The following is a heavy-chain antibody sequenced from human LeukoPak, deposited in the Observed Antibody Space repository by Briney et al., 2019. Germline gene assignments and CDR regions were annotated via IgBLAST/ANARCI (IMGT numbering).Heavy chain of an antibody. Sequence: PGGSLRLSCAASGFPFSTYAMSWVRQTPGKGLEWVSAISGSGGSTYYADSVKGRFTISRDNSKNTLYLQMSSLRAEDTALYYCAKYNSDWYDDYWGQGTLVTVSS. CDR1: GFPFSTYA. V-gene: IGHV3-23*01. D-gene: IGHD6-19*01. CDR2: ISGSGGST. J-gene: IGHJ4*02. CDR3: AKYNSDWYDDY.